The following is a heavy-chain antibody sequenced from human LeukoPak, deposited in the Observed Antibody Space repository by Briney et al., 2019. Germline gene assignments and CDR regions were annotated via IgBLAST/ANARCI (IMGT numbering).Heavy chain of an antibody. V-gene: IGHV1-2*02. CDR2: INPNSGGT. CDR3: ARGTMSYYYYYMDV. CDR1: GYTFTSYY. J-gene: IGHJ6*03. D-gene: IGHD3-22*01. Sequence: GASVKVSCKASGYTFTSYYMHWVRQAPGQGLEWMGWINPNSGGTNYAQKFQGRVTMTRDTSISTAYMELSRLRSDDTAVYYCARGTMSYYYYYMDVWGKGTTVTISS.